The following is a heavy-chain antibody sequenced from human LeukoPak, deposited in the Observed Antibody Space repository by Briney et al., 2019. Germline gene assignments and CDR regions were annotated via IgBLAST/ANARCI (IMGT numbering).Heavy chain of an antibody. Sequence: ASVKVSCKASGYTFTSYGISWVRQAPGQGLEWMGWISAYNGNTNYAQKLQGRVTMTTDTSTSTAYKELRSLRSDDTAVYYCARDGDYDPYYYGMDVWGQGTTVTVSS. CDR1: GYTFTSYG. D-gene: IGHD4-17*01. J-gene: IGHJ6*02. CDR3: ARDGDYDPYYYGMDV. CDR2: ISAYNGNT. V-gene: IGHV1-18*01.